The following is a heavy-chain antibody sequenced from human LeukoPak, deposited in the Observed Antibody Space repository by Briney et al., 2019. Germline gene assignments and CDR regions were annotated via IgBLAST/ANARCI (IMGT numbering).Heavy chain of an antibody. CDR1: GFTVTNYY. Sequence: PGGSLRLSCAASGFTVTNYYMSWVRKAPGKGLEWVSVVYSGGDTYHADSVKGRFTPSRDNSKNTLYLQMNSLRVEDTAVYYCTKDPDAWGQGTLVTVSS. CDR3: TKDPDA. V-gene: IGHV3-66*01. J-gene: IGHJ5*02. CDR2: VYSGGDT.